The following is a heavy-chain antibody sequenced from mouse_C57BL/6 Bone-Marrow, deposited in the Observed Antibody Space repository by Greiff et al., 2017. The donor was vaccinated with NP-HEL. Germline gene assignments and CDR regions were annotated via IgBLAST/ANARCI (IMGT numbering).Heavy chain of an antibody. CDR2: IDPSDSYT. CDR3: ASIYYGYDGYAMDY. CDR1: GYTFTSYW. Sequence: QVQLQQPGAELVKPGASVKLSCKASGYTFTSYWMQWVKQRPGQGLECIGEIDPSDSYTNYNQKFKGKATLTVDTSSSTAYMQLSSLTSEDSAVYYCASIYYGYDGYAMDYWGQGTSVTVSS. J-gene: IGHJ4*01. V-gene: IGHV1-50*01. D-gene: IGHD2-2*01.